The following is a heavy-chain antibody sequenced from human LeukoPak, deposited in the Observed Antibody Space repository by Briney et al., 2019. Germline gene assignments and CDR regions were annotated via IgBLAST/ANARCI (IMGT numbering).Heavy chain of an antibody. CDR3: ARLVSLDYDFWSGYGQLFDP. Sequence: SETLSLTCAVSGYSISSGYYWGWIRQPPGKGLEWIGSIYHSGSTYYNPSLKSRVTISVDTSKNQFSLKRSSVTAADTAVYYCARLVSLDYDFWSGYGQLFDPWGQGTLVTVSS. V-gene: IGHV4-38-2*01. CDR1: GYSISSGYY. J-gene: IGHJ5*02. D-gene: IGHD3-3*01. CDR2: IYHSGST.